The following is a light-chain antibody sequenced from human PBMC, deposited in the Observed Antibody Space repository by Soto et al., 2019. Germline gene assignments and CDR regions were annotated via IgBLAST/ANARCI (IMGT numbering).Light chain of an antibody. CDR2: GAS. CDR3: QQYGTFFT. J-gene: IGKJ3*01. Sequence: EIVLTQTPGTLYLSPGERATLSCRASQSVQSSFLAWYQQKPGQAPRLLIYGASSRATGIPDRFSGSGSATDFTLTISRLEPEDFAVYYCQQYGTFFTFGPGTTVHIK. CDR1: QSVQSSF. V-gene: IGKV3-20*01.